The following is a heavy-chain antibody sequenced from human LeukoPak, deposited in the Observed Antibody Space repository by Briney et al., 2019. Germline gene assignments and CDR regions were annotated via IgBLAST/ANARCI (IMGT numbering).Heavy chain of an antibody. D-gene: IGHD6-13*01. CDR3: ASSSWSRSNWFDP. CDR2: IYSGGTT. CDR1: GFTVSSNS. Sequence: PGGSLRLSCAASGFTVSSNSMTWVRQAPGKGLEWVSVIYSGGTTYYADSVKGRFTISRDNSKNTLYLQMNSLRVEETAVYYCASSSWSRSNWFDPWGQGTLVTVSS. V-gene: IGHV3-66*02. J-gene: IGHJ5*02.